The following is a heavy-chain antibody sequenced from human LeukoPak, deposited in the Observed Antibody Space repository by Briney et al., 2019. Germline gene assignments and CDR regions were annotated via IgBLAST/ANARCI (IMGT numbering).Heavy chain of an antibody. Sequence: GASVKVSCKASGYTFTRYYMHWVRHAPGQGLEWMGIIHPSGGRTSYAQKSQGRVTIPRDTPTRTVYMELSSLSSQDTPVFLCATYSAGQRGGGHLFDPWRQGTLVTVPS. J-gene: IGHJ5*02. CDR1: GYTFTRYY. CDR3: ATYSAGQRGGGHLFDP. D-gene: IGHD6-19*01. V-gene: IGHV1-46*01. CDR2: IHPSGGRT.